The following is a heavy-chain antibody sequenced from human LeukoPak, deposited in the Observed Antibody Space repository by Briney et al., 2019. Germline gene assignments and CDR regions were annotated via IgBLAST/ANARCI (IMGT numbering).Heavy chain of an antibody. J-gene: IGHJ4*02. CDR2: INPNSGGT. CDR1: GYTFTGYY. Sequence: ASVKVSCKASGYTFTGYYMHWVRQAPGQGLEWMGWINPNSGGTNYAQKFQGRVTMTRDTSISTAYMELSRLRSDDTAVYYCARAWWVRGVSIDYWGQGTLVTVSS. V-gene: IGHV1-2*02. D-gene: IGHD3-10*01. CDR3: ARAWWVRGVSIDY.